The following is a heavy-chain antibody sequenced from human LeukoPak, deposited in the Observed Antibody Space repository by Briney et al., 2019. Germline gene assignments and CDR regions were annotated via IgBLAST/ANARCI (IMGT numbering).Heavy chain of an antibody. CDR2: INGSGGST. CDR1: GFTFSSYA. Sequence: GGSLRLSCTASGFTFSSYAMSWVRQAPGKGLEWVSDINGSGGSTYYADSVKGRFTISRDNSKNTLYLQMNSLRAEDTAVYYCAKKYSTGLDPWGQGTLVTVSS. CDR3: AKKYSTGLDP. J-gene: IGHJ5*02. V-gene: IGHV3-23*01. D-gene: IGHD1-26*01.